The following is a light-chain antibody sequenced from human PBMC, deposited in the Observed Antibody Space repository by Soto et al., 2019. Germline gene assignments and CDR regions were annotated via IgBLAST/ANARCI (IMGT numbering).Light chain of an antibody. J-gene: IGKJ4*01. CDR2: AAS. CDR3: QKYDIAPRT. V-gene: IGKV1-27*01. CDR1: QDINNY. Sequence: DIQMTQSPSSLSASVGDRVTITCRASQDINNYLAWYQQRPGKVPKLLIYAASTLQSGDPSRFSGSGSGTDFTLTISSLQPEDVATYDCQKYDIAPRTFGGGTMVEIK.